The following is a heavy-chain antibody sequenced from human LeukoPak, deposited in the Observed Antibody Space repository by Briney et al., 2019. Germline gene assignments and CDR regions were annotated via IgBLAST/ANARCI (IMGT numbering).Heavy chain of an antibody. J-gene: IGHJ3*02. Sequence: SETLSLTCTVSGGSISSSSYYWGWIRQPPGKGLEWIGSIYYSGSTNYNPSLKSRVTISVDTSKNQFSLKLSSVTAADTAVYYCARDGYSYGPHAGAFDIWGQGTMVTVSS. CDR3: ARDGYSYGPHAGAFDI. CDR1: GGSISSSSYY. V-gene: IGHV4-39*07. D-gene: IGHD5-18*01. CDR2: IYYSGST.